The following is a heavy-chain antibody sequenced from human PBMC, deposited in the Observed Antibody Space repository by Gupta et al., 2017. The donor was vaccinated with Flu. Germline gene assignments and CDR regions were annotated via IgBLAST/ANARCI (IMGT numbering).Heavy chain of an antibody. CDR3: ARKRGAYGGRLGYFDY. Sequence: QVQLQESGPGLVKPSETLSLTCTVSGGSISSYYWSWIRQPPGKGLEWIGHIYYSGSTNYNPSLKSRVTISVDTSKNQFSLKLSSVTAADTAVYYCARKRGAYGGRLGYFDYWGQGTLVTVSS. CDR1: GGSISSYY. J-gene: IGHJ4*02. CDR2: IYYSGST. D-gene: IGHD4-23*01. V-gene: IGHV4-59*08.